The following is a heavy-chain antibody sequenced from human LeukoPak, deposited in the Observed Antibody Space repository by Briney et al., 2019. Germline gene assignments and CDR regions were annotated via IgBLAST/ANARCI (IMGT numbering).Heavy chain of an antibody. J-gene: IGHJ4*02. Sequence: NPSETLSLTCAVYGGSFSGYYWSWIRQPPGKGLEWIGEINHSGSTNYNPSLKSRVTISVDTSKNQFSLKLSSVTAADTAVYYCARETSDTAMASYYFDQWGQGTLVTVSS. CDR2: INHSGST. V-gene: IGHV4-34*01. CDR1: GGSFSGYY. CDR3: ARETSDTAMASYYFDQ. D-gene: IGHD5-18*01.